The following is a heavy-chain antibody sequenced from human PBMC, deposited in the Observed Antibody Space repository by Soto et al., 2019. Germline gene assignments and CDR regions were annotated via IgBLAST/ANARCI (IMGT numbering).Heavy chain of an antibody. CDR1: GYSCSSYW. D-gene: IGHD3-22*01. J-gene: IGHJ4*02. CDR3: ARSLYDTSGYRYFDL. CDR2: IFPDDSET. Sequence: PXESLKLSCKASGYSCSSYWIGLVLQIPGKGLEWMGIIFPDDSETRYSPSFQGKVSISVDKSITTAYLQWSSLKASDTAMYYCARSLYDTSGYRYFDLCGQGTLVTVSS. V-gene: IGHV5-51*01.